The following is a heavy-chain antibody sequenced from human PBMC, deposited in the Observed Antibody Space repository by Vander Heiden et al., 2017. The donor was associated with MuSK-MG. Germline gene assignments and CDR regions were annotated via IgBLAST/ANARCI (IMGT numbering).Heavy chain of an antibody. CDR1: GGSFNTYA. D-gene: IGHD3-22*01. CDR3: AKWGAGDSSRCSNGLDP. J-gene: IGHJ5*02. CDR2: ITPVVGTP. V-gene: IGHV1-69*01. Sequence: QVPLVQSGTEVKKPGSSLKVSCKASGGSFNTYAINWGRQATRQGREWMGGITPVVGTPSSAKKCKVILKMSADEASGTVDRDMSSLTDDATAVYYCAKWGAGDSSRCSNGLDPCGQ.